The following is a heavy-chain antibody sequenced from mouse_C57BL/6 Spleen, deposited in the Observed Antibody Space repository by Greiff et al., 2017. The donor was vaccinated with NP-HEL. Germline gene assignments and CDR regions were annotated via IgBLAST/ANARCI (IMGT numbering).Heavy chain of an antibody. J-gene: IGHJ2*01. D-gene: IGHD3-2*02. V-gene: IGHV1-69*01. Sequence: VKLQQPGAELVMPGASVKLSCKASGYTFTSYWMHWVKQRPGQGLEWIGEIDPSDSYTNYNQKFKGKSTLTVDKSSSTAYMQLSSLTSEDSAVYYCARAAQAGDYWGQGTTLTVSS. CDR3: ARAAQAGDY. CDR2: IDPSDSYT. CDR1: GYTFTSYW.